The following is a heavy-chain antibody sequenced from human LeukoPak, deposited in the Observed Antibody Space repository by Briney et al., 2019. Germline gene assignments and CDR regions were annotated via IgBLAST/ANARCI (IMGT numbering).Heavy chain of an antibody. Sequence: ASVKVSCKASGGTFSSYAISWVRQATGQGLEWMGWMNPNSGNTGYAQKFQGRVTITRNTSISTAYMELSSLRSEDTAVYYCARGGGLYYYYYMDVWGKGTTVTVSS. CDR1: GGTFSSYA. D-gene: IGHD1-26*01. J-gene: IGHJ6*03. V-gene: IGHV1-8*03. CDR2: MNPNSGNT. CDR3: ARGGGLYYYYYMDV.